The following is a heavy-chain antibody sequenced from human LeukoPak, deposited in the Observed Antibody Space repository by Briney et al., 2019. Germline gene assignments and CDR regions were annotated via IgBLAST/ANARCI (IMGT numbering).Heavy chain of an antibody. CDR1: GFTFSNYW. CDR3: ATESRSTSWDY. V-gene: IGHV3-7*01. Sequence: GGSLRLSCAASGFTFSNYWMSWVRQAPGKGLEWLAKIRQGGSEKSYVGSVEGRFTISRDNAKNSLYLQLNSLRAEDTAVYYCATESRSTSWDYWGQGTLVTVSS. D-gene: IGHD2-2*01. J-gene: IGHJ4*02. CDR2: IRQGGSEK.